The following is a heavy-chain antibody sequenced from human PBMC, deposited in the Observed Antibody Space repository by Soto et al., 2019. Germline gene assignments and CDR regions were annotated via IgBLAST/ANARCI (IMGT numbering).Heavy chain of an antibody. CDR1: GGSISSYC. V-gene: IGHV4-59*01. CDR2: IYYSGRT. J-gene: IGHJ5*02. Sequence: PSETLSVTCTVSGGSISSYCLSWIRQPPGKGLEWIGYIYYSGRTNYNPSLKSRVTISVDTSKNQFSLKLSSVTAADTAVYYCARGYCSSTSCYIWDNWFDPWGQGTLVTVSS. D-gene: IGHD2-2*02. CDR3: ARGYCSSTSCYIWDNWFDP.